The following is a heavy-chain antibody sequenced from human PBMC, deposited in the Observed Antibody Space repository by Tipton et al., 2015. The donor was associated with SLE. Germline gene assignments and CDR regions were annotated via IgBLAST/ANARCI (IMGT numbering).Heavy chain of an antibody. Sequence: TLSLTCTVSGGSISSSSYYWSWIRQPAGKGLEWIGRIYTSGSTNYNPSLKSRVTISVDTSKNQFSLKLSSVTAADTAMYYCVRERKYVVRFRELVAPDLWGQGTAITVSS. CDR2: IYTSGST. D-gene: IGHD1-26*01. CDR1: GGSISSSSYY. J-gene: IGHJ3*01. V-gene: IGHV4-61*02. CDR3: VRERKYVVRFRELVAPDL.